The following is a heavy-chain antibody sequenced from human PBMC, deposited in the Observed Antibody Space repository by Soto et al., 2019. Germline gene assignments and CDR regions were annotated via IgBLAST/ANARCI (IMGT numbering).Heavy chain of an antibody. CDR3: ARLGGWSGGSSGMDV. V-gene: IGHV3-72*01. J-gene: IGHJ6*02. Sequence: EVQLVESGGGLVQPGGSLRLSCAASGLIFSDYHMDWVRQAPGKGLEWVGRIRRKANSYTTEYAASVKGRFTISRDDSKNSLSLQTTSLKSEDTAVYYCARLGGWSGGSSGMDVWGQGATVTVSS. CDR2: IRRKANSYTT. D-gene: IGHD6-19*01. CDR1: GLIFSDYH.